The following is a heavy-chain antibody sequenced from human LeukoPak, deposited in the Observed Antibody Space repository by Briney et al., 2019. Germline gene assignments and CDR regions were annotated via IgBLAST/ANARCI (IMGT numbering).Heavy chain of an antibody. D-gene: IGHD6-13*01. CDR3: ARGIAAAGRNFDY. V-gene: IGHV3-30*04. CDR2: ISYDGSNK. J-gene: IGHJ4*02. CDR1: GFTYSSYA. Sequence: GGSLRLSCAASGFTYSSYAMHWVRQAPGKGPEWVAVISYDGSNKYYADSVKGRFTISRDNSKNTLYLQMNSLRAEDTAVYYCARGIAAAGRNFDYWGQGTLVTVSS.